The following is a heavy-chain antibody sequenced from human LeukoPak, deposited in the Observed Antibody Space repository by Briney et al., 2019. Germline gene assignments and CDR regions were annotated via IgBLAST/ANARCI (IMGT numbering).Heavy chain of an antibody. CDR1: GFSLSTSGVG. CDR3: AHRRWFGEFGLSNWFDP. D-gene: IGHD3-10*01. V-gene: IGHV2-5*02. Sequence: KGSGPTLVKPTQTLTLTCTFSGFSLSTSGVGVGWIRQPPGKALEWLALIYWDDDKRYSPSLKSRLTITKDTSKNQVVLTMTNMDPVDTATYYCAHRRWFGEFGLSNWFDPWGQGTLVTVSS. CDR2: IYWDDDK. J-gene: IGHJ5*02.